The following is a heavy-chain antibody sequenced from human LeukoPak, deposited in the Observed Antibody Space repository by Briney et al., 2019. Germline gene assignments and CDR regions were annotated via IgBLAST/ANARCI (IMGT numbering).Heavy chain of an antibody. V-gene: IGHV1-2*02. J-gene: IGHJ4*02. D-gene: IGHD3-22*01. CDR3: VRGAFSYDSSGYSLLNFDY. CDR1: GYTFTGYY. CDR2: INPNSGGT. Sequence: ASVKVSCKASGYTFTGYYMHWVRQAPGQGLEWMGWINPNSGGTNYAQKFQGRVTMTRDTSISTAYMELSRLRSDDTAVYYCVRGAFSYDSSGYSLLNFDYWGQGTLVTVSS.